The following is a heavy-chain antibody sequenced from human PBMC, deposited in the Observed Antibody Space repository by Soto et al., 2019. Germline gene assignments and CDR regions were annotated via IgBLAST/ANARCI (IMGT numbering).Heavy chain of an antibody. CDR2: ISYDGSNK. CDR3: AKDLGSGSYGSLFY. CDR1: GFTFSSYG. J-gene: IGHJ4*02. Sequence: GGSLRLSCAASGFTFSSYGMHWVRQAPGKGLEWVAVISYDGSNKYYADSVKGRFTISRDNSKNTLYLQMNSLRAEDTAVYYCAKDLGSGSYGSLFYWGQGTLVTVSS. D-gene: IGHD1-26*01. V-gene: IGHV3-30*18.